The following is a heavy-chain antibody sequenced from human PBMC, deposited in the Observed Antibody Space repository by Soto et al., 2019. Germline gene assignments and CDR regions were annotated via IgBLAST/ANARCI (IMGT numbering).Heavy chain of an antibody. CDR1: GYSFTSYW. J-gene: IGHJ6*02. Sequence: GESLKISCKGSGYSFTSYWIGWVRQMPGKGLEWMGIIYPGDSDTRYSPSFQDQVTISADKSISTAYLQWSSLKASDTAMYYCARDTAMGNYYYGMDVWGQGTTVTVSS. V-gene: IGHV5-51*01. D-gene: IGHD5-18*01. CDR3: ARDTAMGNYYYGMDV. CDR2: IYPGDSDT.